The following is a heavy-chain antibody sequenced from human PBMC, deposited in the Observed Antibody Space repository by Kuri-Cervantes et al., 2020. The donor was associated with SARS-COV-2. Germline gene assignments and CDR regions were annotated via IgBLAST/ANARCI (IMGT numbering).Heavy chain of an antibody. J-gene: IGHJ4*02. CDR2: ISGSGGST. CDR1: GFTFSSYA. V-gene: IGHV3-23*01. Sequence: GESLKISCAASGFTFSSYAMSWVRQAPGKGLEWVSAISGSGGSTYYADSVKGRFTISRDNSKNKLYLQMHSLRAEDSAVYYCAKDHMAAMVRGPRGYFDYWGQGTLVTVSS. D-gene: IGHD3-10*01. CDR3: AKDHMAAMVRGPRGYFDY.